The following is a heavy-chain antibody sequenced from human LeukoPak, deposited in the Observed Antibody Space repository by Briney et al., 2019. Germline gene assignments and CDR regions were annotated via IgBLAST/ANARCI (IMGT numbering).Heavy chain of an antibody. Sequence: SETLSLTCTVSGGSISSSSYYWGWIRQPPGKGLEWIGSIYYSGSTYYNPSLKSRVTISVDTSKNQFSLKLSSVTAADTAVYYCGGYVDTAMVLLNNDAFDIWGQGIMVTVSS. CDR1: GGSISSSSYY. CDR3: GGYVDTAMVLLNNDAFDI. CDR2: IYYSGST. J-gene: IGHJ3*02. V-gene: IGHV4-39*07. D-gene: IGHD5-18*01.